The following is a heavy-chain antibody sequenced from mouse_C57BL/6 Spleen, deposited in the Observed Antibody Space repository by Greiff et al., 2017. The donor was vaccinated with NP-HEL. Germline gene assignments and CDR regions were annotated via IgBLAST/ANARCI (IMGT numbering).Heavy chain of an antibody. CDR1: GYTFTSYW. CDR2: IDPSDSYT. J-gene: IGHJ4*01. V-gene: IGHV1-59*01. Sequence: QVQLQQPGAELVRPGTSVKLSCKASGYTFTSYWMHWVKQRPGQGLEWIGVIDPSDSYTNYNQKFQGKATLTVDTSSSTAYMQLSSLTSEDSAVYYCARRRYWDGDYYAMDYWGQGTSVTVSS. CDR3: ARRRYWDGDYYAMDY. D-gene: IGHD4-1*01.